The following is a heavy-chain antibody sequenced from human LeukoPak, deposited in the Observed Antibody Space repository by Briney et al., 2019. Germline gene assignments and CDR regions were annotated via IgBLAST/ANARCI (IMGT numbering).Heavy chain of an antibody. CDR2: IYYSGST. Sequence: SETLSLTCTASGDSISSYYWSWIRQPPGKGLEWIGYIYYSGSTNYNPSLKSRVTISVDTSKKQFSLKLSSVTAADTAVYFCARSERIIMILGGAFDVWGQGTMVTVSS. CDR3: ARSERIIMILGGAFDV. CDR1: GDSISSYY. J-gene: IGHJ3*01. D-gene: IGHD3-22*01. V-gene: IGHV4-59*08.